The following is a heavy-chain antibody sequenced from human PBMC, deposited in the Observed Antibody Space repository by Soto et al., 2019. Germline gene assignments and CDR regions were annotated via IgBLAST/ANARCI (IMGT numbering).Heavy chain of an antibody. V-gene: IGHV3-53*01. Sequence: EVQLVESGGGLIQPGGSLRLSCAASGFTVSSNYMSWVRQAPGKGLEWVSVIYSGGSTYYADSVKGRFTISRDNSKNTLYLQRNGFSAEDTAVYYCARASRGYATSPAPREYYFDYWGQGTLVTVSS. D-gene: IGHD6-25*01. CDR3: ARASRGYATSPAPREYYFDY. J-gene: IGHJ4*02. CDR1: GFTVSSNY. CDR2: IYSGGST.